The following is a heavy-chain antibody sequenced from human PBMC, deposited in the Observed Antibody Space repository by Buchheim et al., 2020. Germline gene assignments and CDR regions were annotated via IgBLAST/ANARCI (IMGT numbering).Heavy chain of an antibody. CDR2: IYYSGNT. V-gene: IGHV4-30-4*07. D-gene: IGHD2-15*01. CDR3: ARGAYCSGGSCYSYNWFDP. J-gene: IGHJ5*02. CDR1: GGSISSGGYT. Sequence: QVQLQESGPGLVKPSQTLSLTCAVSGGSISSGGYTWSWIRQPPGKGLEWIGYIYYSGNTYYNPSLKSRVTISVDTSKNQFSLKLSSVNAADTAVYYCARGAYCSGGSCYSYNWFDPWGQGIL.